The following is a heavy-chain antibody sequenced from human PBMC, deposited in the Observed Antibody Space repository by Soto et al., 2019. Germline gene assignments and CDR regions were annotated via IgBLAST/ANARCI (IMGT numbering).Heavy chain of an antibody. V-gene: IGHV3-7*05. D-gene: IGHD5-18*01. CDR1: GFTFGNHR. J-gene: IGHJ4*02. Sequence: GGSLRLSCAASGFTFGNHRMSWVRRAPGKGLEWVANINEDGSDRDYADSVKGRFTISRDNAKNSLYLQMNSLRAEDTAVYYCARDEAGYSYGYVDYWGQGALVTVSS. CDR2: INEDGSDR. CDR3: ARDEAGYSYGYVDY.